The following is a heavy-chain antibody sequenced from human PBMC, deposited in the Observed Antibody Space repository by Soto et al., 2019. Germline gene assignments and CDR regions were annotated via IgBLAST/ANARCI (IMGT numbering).Heavy chain of an antibody. V-gene: IGHV1-69*02. Sequence: QVQLVQSGAEVKKPGSSVKVSCKASGGTFSSYTISWVRQAPGQGLEWMGRIIPILGIANYAQKFQGRVTITADKSTSTAYMELSSLRSEDTAVYYCARVPSGSYYPTTSNWFDPWGQGTLVTVSS. CDR1: GGTFSSYT. CDR3: ARVPSGSYYPTTSNWFDP. J-gene: IGHJ5*02. CDR2: IIPILGIA. D-gene: IGHD1-26*01.